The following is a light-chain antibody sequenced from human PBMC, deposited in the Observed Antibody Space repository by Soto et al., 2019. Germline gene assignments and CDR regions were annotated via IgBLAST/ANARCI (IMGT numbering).Light chain of an antibody. V-gene: IGKV3-20*01. Sequence: EIVMTQSPATLSLSPGQRATLSCRASQSVSSKLAWYQQKPGQAPRLLIYGASSRATGIPDRFSGSGSGTDFTLTISRLEPEDFAVYYCQQYGNSAWTFGQGTKVDIK. CDR2: GAS. CDR3: QQYGNSAWT. J-gene: IGKJ1*01. CDR1: QSVSSK.